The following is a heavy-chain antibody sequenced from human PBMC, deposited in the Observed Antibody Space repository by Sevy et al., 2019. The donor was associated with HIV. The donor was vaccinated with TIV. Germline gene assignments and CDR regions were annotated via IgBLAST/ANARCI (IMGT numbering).Heavy chain of an antibody. Sequence: GGSLRLSCAASGFTFSSYAMSWVRQAPGKGLEWVSSLSRNSGSTFYADSVKGRFTISRDNSKKTLFLQMNSLRAEDTAVYYCAKRGWGAAAGAYFDYWAHGTLVTVSS. CDR1: GFTFSSYA. J-gene: IGHJ4*01. CDR2: LSRNSGST. D-gene: IGHD6-13*01. V-gene: IGHV3-23*01. CDR3: AKRGWGAAAGAYFDY.